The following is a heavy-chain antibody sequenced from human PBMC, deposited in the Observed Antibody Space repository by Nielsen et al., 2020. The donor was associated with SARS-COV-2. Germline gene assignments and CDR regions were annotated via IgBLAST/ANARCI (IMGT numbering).Heavy chain of an antibody. CDR2: ISSSSSTI. D-gene: IGHD6-6*01. J-gene: IGHJ4*02. CDR1: GFTFSSYS. CDR3: ARDPPKYSSSSEGDFDY. Sequence: GGSLRLSCAASGFTFSSYSMNWVRQAPGKGLEWVSYISSSSSTIYYADSVKGRFTISRDNAKNSLYLQMNSLRDEDTAAYYCARDPPKYSSSSEGDFDYWGQGTLVTVSS. V-gene: IGHV3-48*02.